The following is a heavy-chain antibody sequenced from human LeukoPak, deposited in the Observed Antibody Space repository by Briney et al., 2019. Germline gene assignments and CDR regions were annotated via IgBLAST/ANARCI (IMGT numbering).Heavy chain of an antibody. D-gene: IGHD1-1*01. J-gene: IGHJ4*02. CDR2: ISGSGGST. CDR1: GFTFSSYA. Sequence: GGSLRLSCAASGFTFSSYAMSWVRQAPGKGLEWVSAISGSGGSTYYADSVKGRFTISRDNSKNTLYLQMNSLRAEDTAVCYCAKTPDGYDSYSDYWGQGTLVTVSS. V-gene: IGHV3-23*01. CDR3: AKTPDGYDSYSDY.